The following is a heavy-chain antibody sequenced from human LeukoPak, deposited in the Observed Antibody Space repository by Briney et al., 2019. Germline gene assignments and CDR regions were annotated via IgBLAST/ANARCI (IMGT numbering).Heavy chain of an antibody. Sequence: GGSLRLSFAASGFIVSSNFMSWVRQVPGKGLECVSVLYNGGNTYYADSVKGRFTISRDNAKNSLYLQMNSLRAEDTAVYYCARGGTVPFQHWGQGTLVTVSS. D-gene: IGHD4-11*01. CDR1: GFIVSSNF. CDR2: LYNGGNT. CDR3: ARGGTVPFQH. J-gene: IGHJ1*01. V-gene: IGHV3-66*01.